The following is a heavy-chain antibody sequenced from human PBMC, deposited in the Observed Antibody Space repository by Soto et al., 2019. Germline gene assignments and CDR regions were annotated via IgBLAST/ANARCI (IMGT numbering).Heavy chain of an antibody. J-gene: IGHJ4*02. CDR3: ARDPAPIGWYDY. Sequence: LRLSCAASGFTLSTYWMHWVRQVPGKGLQWVSRINRDGSSTSYADSVKGRFTISRDSAKNTLYLQMNSLRAEDTAVYYCARDPAPIGWYDYWGQGTLVTSPQ. V-gene: IGHV3-74*01. D-gene: IGHD6-19*01. CDR2: INRDGSST. CDR1: GFTLSTYW.